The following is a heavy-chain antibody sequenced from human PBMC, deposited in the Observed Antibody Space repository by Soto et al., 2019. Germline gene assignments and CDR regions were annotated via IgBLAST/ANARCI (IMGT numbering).Heavy chain of an antibody. CDR3: ARDLEYSSSLNWFDP. CDR1: GGTFSSYA. CDR2: IIPIFGTA. V-gene: IGHV1-69*13. Sequence: SVKVSCKASGGTFSSYAISWVRQAPGQGLEWMGGIIPIFGTANYAQKFQGRVTITADESTSTAYMELSSLRSEDTAVYYCARDLEYSSSLNWFDPWGQGXLVTVYS. J-gene: IGHJ5*02. D-gene: IGHD6-6*01.